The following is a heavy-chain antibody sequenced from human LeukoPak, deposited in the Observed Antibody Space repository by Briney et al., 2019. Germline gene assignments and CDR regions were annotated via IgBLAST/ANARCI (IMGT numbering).Heavy chain of an antibody. J-gene: IGHJ4*02. Sequence: PSETLSLTCTVSGGSISSSSYYWGWIRQPPGKGLEWIGSIYYSGSTYYNPSLKSRVTISVDTSKNQFSLELSSVTAADTAVYYCARDKGLRFLEWLVGGYYFDYWGQGTLVTVSS. CDR2: IYYSGST. CDR3: ARDKGLRFLEWLVGGYYFDY. D-gene: IGHD3-3*01. CDR1: GGSISSSSYY. V-gene: IGHV4-39*07.